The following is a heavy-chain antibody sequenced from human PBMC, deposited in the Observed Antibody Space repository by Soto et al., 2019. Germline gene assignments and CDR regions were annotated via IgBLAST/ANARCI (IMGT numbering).Heavy chain of an antibody. D-gene: IGHD1-1*01. V-gene: IGHV3-30*18. J-gene: IGHJ6*02. CDR3: AKGAGTHYYYYGMDV. CDR1: GFTFSSYG. CDR2: ISYDGSNK. Sequence: QPGGSLRLSCAASGFTFSSYGMHWVRQAPGKGLEWVAVISYDGSNKYYADSVKGRFTISRDNSKNTLYLQMNSLRAEDTAVYYCAKGAGTHYYYYGMDVWGQGTTVTVSS.